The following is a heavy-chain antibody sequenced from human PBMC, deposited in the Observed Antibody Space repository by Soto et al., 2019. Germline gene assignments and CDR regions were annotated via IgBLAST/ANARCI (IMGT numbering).Heavy chain of an antibody. D-gene: IGHD3-10*02. CDR3: VRDYVMDV. Sequence: EVQLVESGGGLVKPGGSLRLSCAASGFTLSGDSMNWVRQAPGKGLEWVASISTTSTYIYYADSVKGRFTISRDNAKNSLHLQMNSLRAEDTAVYYCVRDYVMDVWGQGTTVTVSS. CDR1: GFTLSGDS. V-gene: IGHV3-21*01. J-gene: IGHJ6*02. CDR2: ISTTSTYI.